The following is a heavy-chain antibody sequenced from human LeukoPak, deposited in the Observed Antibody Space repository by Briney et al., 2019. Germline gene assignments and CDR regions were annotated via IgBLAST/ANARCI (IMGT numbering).Heavy chain of an antibody. D-gene: IGHD1-26*01. J-gene: IGHJ4*02. V-gene: IGHV1-2*02. Sequence: GASVKVSCKSSGYTLTGYHMHWVRQAPGRGVEWMGFIHPNIGDTNYVQNLKDRVTLTRDTSISTAYMELSRLRSDDTAVYYCARERVGGLDYWGRGTQVTVSS. CDR1: GYTLTGYH. CDR2: IHPNIGDT. CDR3: ARERVGGLDY.